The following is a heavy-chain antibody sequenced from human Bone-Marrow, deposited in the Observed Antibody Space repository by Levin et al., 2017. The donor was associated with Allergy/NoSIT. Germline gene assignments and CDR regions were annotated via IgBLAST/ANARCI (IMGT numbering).Heavy chain of an antibody. CDR3: ASLYDTSAA. D-gene: IGHD3-22*01. CDR1: GFTFSSYE. CDR2: ISSSGSTI. Sequence: GGSLRLSCAASGFTFSSYEMNWVRQAPGKGLEWVSYISSSGSTIYYADSVKGRFTISRDNAKNSLYLQMNSLRAEDTAVYYCASLYDTSAAWGQGTLVTVSS. V-gene: IGHV3-48*03. J-gene: IGHJ5*02.